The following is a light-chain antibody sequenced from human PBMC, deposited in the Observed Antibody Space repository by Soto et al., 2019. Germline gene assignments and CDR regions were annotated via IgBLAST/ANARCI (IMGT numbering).Light chain of an antibody. CDR3: MQALQTRT. CDR2: LGS. CDR1: QSLLHSNGYNY. V-gene: IGKV2-28*01. J-gene: IGKJ2*01. Sequence: DIVMTQSPLSLPVTPGEPASISCRSSQSLLHSNGYNYLDWYLQKPGQSPQLLIYLGSNRASGVADRFSGSGSGTDFTLKISRVEAVDVGVYYCMQALQTRTFGQGTKLEIK.